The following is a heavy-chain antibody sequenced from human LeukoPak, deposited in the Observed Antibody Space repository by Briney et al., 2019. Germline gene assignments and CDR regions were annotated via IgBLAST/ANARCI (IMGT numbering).Heavy chain of an antibody. CDR3: ARSPPRGGAVAGTYYFDY. Sequence: GGSLRLSCAASGFTVSSNYMSWVRQAPGKGLEWVSVIYSGGSTYYADSVKGRFTISRDNSKNTLYLQMNSLRAEDTAVYYCARSPPRGGAVAGTYYFDYWGQGTRSPSPQ. D-gene: IGHD6-19*01. J-gene: IGHJ4*02. CDR2: IYSGGST. V-gene: IGHV3-53*01. CDR1: GFTVSSNY.